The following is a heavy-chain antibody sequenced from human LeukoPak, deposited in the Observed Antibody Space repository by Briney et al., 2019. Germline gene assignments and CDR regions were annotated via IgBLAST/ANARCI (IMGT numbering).Heavy chain of an antibody. V-gene: IGHV1-2*02. CDR3: ERDYYYCNGFGALDI. CDR1: GYTFTAYY. Sequence: ASVTVSCKASGYTFTAYYMHWVRQAPGQGLEWMGWINPNSGGTNYAQKFQGRVTMTRDTSISTAYMELSRLRSDDAAVYYCERDYYYCNGFGALDIWGRRTMVTVS. J-gene: IGHJ3*02. CDR2: INPNSGGT. D-gene: IGHD3-22*01.